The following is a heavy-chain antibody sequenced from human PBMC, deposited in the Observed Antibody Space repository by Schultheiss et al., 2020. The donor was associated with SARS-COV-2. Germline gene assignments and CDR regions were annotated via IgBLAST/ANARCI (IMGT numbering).Heavy chain of an antibody. CDR1: GFTFSSYA. J-gene: IGHJ6*02. D-gene: IGHD6-19*01. V-gene: IGHV3-13*05. Sequence: GGSLRLSCAASGFTFSSYAMSWVRQAPGKGLEWVSAIGTAGDPYYPGSVKGRFTISRENAKNSLYLQMNSLRAGDTAVYYCARGKGPYSSGWWGAYGMDVWGQGTTVTVSS. CDR2: IGTAGDP. CDR3: ARGKGPYSSGWWGAYGMDV.